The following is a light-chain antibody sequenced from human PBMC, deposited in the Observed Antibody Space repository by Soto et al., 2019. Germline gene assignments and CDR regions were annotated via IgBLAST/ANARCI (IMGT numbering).Light chain of an antibody. V-gene: IGLV2-14*01. J-gene: IGLJ2*01. Sequence: QSALTQPASVSGSPGQSITISCTGTSGDIGGYNYVSWYQQHPGKAPKLMIYDVSDRPSGVSNRFSGSKSGNTASLTISGLRAEGEADYYCSSYTTSNTLLFGGGTKLTVL. CDR3: SSYTTSNTLL. CDR1: SGDIGGYNY. CDR2: DVS.